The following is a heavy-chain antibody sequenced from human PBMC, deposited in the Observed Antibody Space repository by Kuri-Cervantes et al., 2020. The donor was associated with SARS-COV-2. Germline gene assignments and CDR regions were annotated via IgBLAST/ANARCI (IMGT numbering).Heavy chain of an antibody. Sequence: ESLKISCAVYGGSFSGYYWSWIRQPPGKGLEWIGEINHSGSTNYNPSLKSRVTISVDTSKNQFSLKLSSVTAADTAVYYCARGRRYSLPGGLDYWGQRTLVTVSS. D-gene: IGHD3-9*01. V-gene: IGHV4-34*01. J-gene: IGHJ4*02. CDR2: INHSGST. CDR1: GGSFSGYY. CDR3: ARGRRYSLPGGLDY.